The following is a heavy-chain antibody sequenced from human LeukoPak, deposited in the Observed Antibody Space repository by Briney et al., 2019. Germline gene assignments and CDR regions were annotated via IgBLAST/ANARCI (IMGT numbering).Heavy chain of an antibody. Sequence: PGGSLRLSCAASGFTFSTCWMSWVRQAPGKGLEWVAIIKGDGSEKAYVDSVKGRFSISRDNAENSLYLQMSSLRAEDTAVYYCAKDWGYGEAGIGFWGQGTLVTVSS. D-gene: IGHD6-13*01. J-gene: IGHJ4*02. CDR3: AKDWGYGEAGIGF. V-gene: IGHV3-7*04. CDR1: GFTFSTCW. CDR2: IKGDGSEK.